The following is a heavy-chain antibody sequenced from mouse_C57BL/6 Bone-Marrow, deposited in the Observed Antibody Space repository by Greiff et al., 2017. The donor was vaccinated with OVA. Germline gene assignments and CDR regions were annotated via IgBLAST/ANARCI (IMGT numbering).Heavy chain of an antibody. Sequence: EVQLQQSGAELVRPGASVKLSCTASGFNIKDDYMHWVKQRPEQGLEWIGWIDPENGDTEYASKFQGKATITADTSSNTAYLQLSSLTSEDTAVYYCTTPTVVPYWYFDVWGTGTTVTVSS. V-gene: IGHV14-4*01. D-gene: IGHD1-1*01. J-gene: IGHJ1*03. CDR1: GFNIKDDY. CDR2: IDPENGDT. CDR3: TTPTVVPYWYFDV.